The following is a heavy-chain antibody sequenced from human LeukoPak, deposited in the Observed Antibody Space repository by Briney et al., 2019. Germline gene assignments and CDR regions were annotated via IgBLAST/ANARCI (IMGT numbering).Heavy chain of an antibody. J-gene: IGHJ6*03. D-gene: IGHD5-18*01. CDR2: IYYSGST. CDR1: GGSISNYY. V-gene: IGHV4-59*01. Sequence: SETLSLTCTISGGSISNYYWTWIRQPPGKGLECIGYIYYSGSTNYNPSPKSRVTISVDTSKNQFSLKLSSVTAADTAVYYCARAQGYGLYYMDVWGKGTTVTISS. CDR3: ARAQGYGLYYMDV.